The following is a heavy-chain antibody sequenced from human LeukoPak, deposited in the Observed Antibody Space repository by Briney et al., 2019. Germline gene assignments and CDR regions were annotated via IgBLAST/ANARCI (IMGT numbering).Heavy chain of an antibody. V-gene: IGHV3-48*01. CDR3: ARRPWGYYDSSGHYYFDY. Sequence: PGGSLRLPCAASGFTFSIYSMHWLRQAPGKGLEWVSYISSSSSTIYYADSVKGRFTISRDNAKNSLYLQMNNLRAEDTAEYYCARRPWGYYDSSGHYYFDYWGQGTLVTVSS. J-gene: IGHJ4*02. CDR1: GFTFSIYS. D-gene: IGHD3-22*01. CDR2: ISSSSSTI.